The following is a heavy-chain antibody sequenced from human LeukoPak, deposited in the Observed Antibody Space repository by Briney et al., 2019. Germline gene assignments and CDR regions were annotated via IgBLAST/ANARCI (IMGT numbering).Heavy chain of an antibody. Sequence: GRSLRLSCAASGFTFSSYAMHWVRQAPGKGLEWVAVISYDGSNKYYADSVKGRFTISRDNGKSSLYLQMNSLRAEDTALYYCATSYDMGWLIGYWGQGTLATVSS. J-gene: IGHJ4*02. CDR2: ISYDGSNK. CDR1: GFTFSSYA. V-gene: IGHV3-30*04. D-gene: IGHD3/OR15-3a*01. CDR3: ATSYDMGWLIGY.